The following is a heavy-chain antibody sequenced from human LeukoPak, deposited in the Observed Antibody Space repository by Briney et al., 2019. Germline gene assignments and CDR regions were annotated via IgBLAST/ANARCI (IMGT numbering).Heavy chain of an antibody. CDR1: GYTFTSYD. Sequence: ASVKVSCKASGYTFTSYDINWVRQATGQGLEWMGWMSPNSGNTGYAQKFQGRVTITRNTSISTAYMELSSLRSEDTAVYYCARGRYYYDSSANDAFDIWGQGTMVTVSS. D-gene: IGHD3-22*01. V-gene: IGHV1-8*03. J-gene: IGHJ3*02. CDR3: ARGRYYYDSSANDAFDI. CDR2: MSPNSGNT.